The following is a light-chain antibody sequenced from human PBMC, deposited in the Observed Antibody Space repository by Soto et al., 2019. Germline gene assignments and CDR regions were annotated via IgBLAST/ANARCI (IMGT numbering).Light chain of an antibody. CDR2: DAS. CDR1: QSLSSY. J-gene: IGKJ4*01. V-gene: IGKV3-11*01. CDR3: QQRSNWPLT. Sequence: EIVLTQSPATLSLSPGERATLSCRASQSLSSYLAWYQQKPGQAPRLLIYDASNRATGIPARFSGSGPGTDFTLTISSLEPEDFAVYYCQQRSNWPLTFGGGTKVDIK.